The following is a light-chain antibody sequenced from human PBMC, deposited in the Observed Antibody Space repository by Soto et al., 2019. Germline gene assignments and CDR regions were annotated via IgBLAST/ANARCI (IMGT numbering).Light chain of an antibody. CDR2: KAS. J-gene: IGKJ1*01. CDR1: QGISRW. V-gene: IGKV1-5*03. Sequence: IPLTQSPSTLSAAVGDRVSITCRASQGISRWLAWYQHKPGKAPNLLIYKASVLESGVPSRFSGSGSGTEFTLTITRLQPDDFATYYCQQYDSYSRTFGQGNKVEI. CDR3: QQYDSYSRT.